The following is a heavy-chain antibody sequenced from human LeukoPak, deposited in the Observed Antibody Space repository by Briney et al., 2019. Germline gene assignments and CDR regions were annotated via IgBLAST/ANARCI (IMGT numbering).Heavy chain of an antibody. CDR2: IYTSGTT. J-gene: IGHJ3*02. V-gene: IGHV4-4*07. CDR1: GGSISSDY. Sequence: SETLSLTCTVSGGSISSDYWSWIRQPAGRGLGWIGRIYTSGTTNYNPSLESRVTMSVDTSKNQFSLKLSSVTAADTAVYYCARDSNAFDIWGQGTMVTVSS. D-gene: IGHD2/OR15-2a*01. CDR3: ARDSNAFDI.